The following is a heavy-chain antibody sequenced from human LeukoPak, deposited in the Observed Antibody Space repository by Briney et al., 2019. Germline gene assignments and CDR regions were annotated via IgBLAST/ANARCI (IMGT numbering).Heavy chain of an antibody. CDR2: ISSTGSPI. CDR1: GFTFSRFG. CDR3: AQKGGTDY. V-gene: IGHV3-48*02. D-gene: IGHD2-15*01. J-gene: IGHJ4*02. Sequence: GGSLRLSCAASGFTFSRFGMNWVRQAPGKGLEWVSYISSTGSPIYYADSVKDRFTISRDNAKNSLYLQMNSLRDDDTAVYYRAQKGGTDYWGQGTLVTVSS.